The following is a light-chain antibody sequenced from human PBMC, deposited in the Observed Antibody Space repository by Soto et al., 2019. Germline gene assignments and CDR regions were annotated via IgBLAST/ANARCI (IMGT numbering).Light chain of an antibody. CDR1: SSKIGAGYD. CDR2: GNS. J-gene: IGLJ3*02. V-gene: IGLV1-40*01. Sequence: QPVLTQAPSVSGAPGQRVTISCTGSSSKIGAGYDVHWYQQLPGTAPKLLIYGNSNRPSGVPDRFSGSKSGTSASLAITGLQAEDEADYYCQSYDSSLSGWVFGGGTKLTVL. CDR3: QSYDSSLSGWV.